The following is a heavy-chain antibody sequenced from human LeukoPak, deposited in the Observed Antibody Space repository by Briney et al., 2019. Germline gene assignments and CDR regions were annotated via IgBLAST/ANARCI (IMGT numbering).Heavy chain of an antibody. D-gene: IGHD5-24*01. V-gene: IGHV1-18*01. CDR2: ISGYQGST. CDR1: GYTFPHYG. CDR3: ARSELGTITAGPFNY. J-gene: IGHJ4*02. Sequence: ASEKVSYKASGYTFPHYGLTGVPQPPGQGLEGMGWISGYQGSTKYAQNVQGRVTMTIDTSPSTAYMDLWSLRSDDTAIYFYARSELGTITAGPFNYWGQGTLVAVSS.